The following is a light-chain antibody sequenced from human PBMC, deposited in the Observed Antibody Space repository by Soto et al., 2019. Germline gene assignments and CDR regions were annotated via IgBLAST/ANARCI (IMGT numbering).Light chain of an antibody. J-gene: IGKJ5*01. V-gene: IGKV3-15*01. CDR3: HQYHNWLIT. Sequence: EIVMTQSPATLSVSPGERATLSCRASQSVSSNLAWYQQKPGQAPRLLIYGASTRATGIPARFSGSGSGTEFPLTISSLQAEDFAVYYCHQYHNWLITFGQGTRLEIK. CDR2: GAS. CDR1: QSVSSN.